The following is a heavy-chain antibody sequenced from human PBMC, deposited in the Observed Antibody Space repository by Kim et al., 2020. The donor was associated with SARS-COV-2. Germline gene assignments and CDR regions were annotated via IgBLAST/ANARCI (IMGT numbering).Heavy chain of an antibody. CDR3: AKEGFCTKALCEGGYFDY. J-gene: IGHJ4*01. Sequence: GGSLRLSCAASGFTFSTYAMSWVRQAPGKGLEWVSVVSGGGDSTYYADSVKGRFTVSRDNSKNTLYLQMNSLRAEDTALYYCAKEGFCTKALCEGGYFDYWGHGTLVTVSS. CDR2: VSGGGDST. CDR1: GFTFSTYA. D-gene: IGHD2-8*01. V-gene: IGHV3-23*01.